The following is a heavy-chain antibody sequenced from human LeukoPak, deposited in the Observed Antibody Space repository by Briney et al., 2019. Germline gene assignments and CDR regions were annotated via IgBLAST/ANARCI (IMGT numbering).Heavy chain of an antibody. J-gene: IGHJ4*02. V-gene: IGHV1-18*01. D-gene: IGHD2-15*01. CDR2: ISTYNDNT. CDR1: GYTFTSFG. CDR3: ASGGYCSGGSCYEGSFAY. Sequence: ASVKVSCKASGYTFTSFGINWVRQAPGQGLEWMGWISTYNDNTNYAQELQGRVTMTTDTSTSTAYMELRSLRYEDTAVYYCASGGYCSGGSCYEGSFAYWGQGTLVTVSS.